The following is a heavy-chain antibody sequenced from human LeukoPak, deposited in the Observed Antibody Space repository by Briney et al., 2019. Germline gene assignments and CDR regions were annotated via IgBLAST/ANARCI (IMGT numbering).Heavy chain of an antibody. D-gene: IGHD3-10*01. CDR3: ARWNYGSGSYYNVVYFDY. CDR1: GGTFSSYA. V-gene: IGHV1-69*04. J-gene: IGHJ4*02. CDR2: IVPILGIA. Sequence: SVKVSCKASGGTFSSYAISWVRQAPGQGPEWMGRIVPILGIANYAQKFQGRVTITADKSTSTAYMELSSLRSEDTAVYYCARWNYGSGSYYNVVYFDYWGQGTLVTVSS.